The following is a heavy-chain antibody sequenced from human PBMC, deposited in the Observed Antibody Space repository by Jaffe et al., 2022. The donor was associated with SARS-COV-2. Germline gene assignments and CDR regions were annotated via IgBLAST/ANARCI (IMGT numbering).Heavy chain of an antibody. V-gene: IGHV4-34*01. CDR1: GGSFSGYY. J-gene: IGHJ6*03. CDR3: ARVWGWYGYYYMDV. CDR2: INHSGST. Sequence: QVQLQQWGAGLLKPSETLSLTCAVYGGSFSGYYWSWIRQPPGKGLEWIGEINHSGSTNYNPSLKSRVTISVDTSKNQFSLKLSSVTAADTAVYYCARVWGWYGYYYMDVWGKGTTVTVSS. D-gene: IGHD6-19*01.